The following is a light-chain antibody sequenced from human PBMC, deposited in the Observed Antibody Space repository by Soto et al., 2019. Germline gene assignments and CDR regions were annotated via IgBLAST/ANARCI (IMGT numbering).Light chain of an antibody. CDR1: SSDVGGYNY. J-gene: IGLJ1*01. V-gene: IGLV2-14*01. CDR3: SSYTTSNTRQIV. Sequence: LTQPASVSGAPGQSITISCTGTSSDVGGYNYVSWYQQHPGKAPKFMIYDVSNRPSGVSNRFSGSKSGNTASLTISGLQAEDEADYYCSSYTTSNTRQIVFGTGTKVTVL. CDR2: DVS.